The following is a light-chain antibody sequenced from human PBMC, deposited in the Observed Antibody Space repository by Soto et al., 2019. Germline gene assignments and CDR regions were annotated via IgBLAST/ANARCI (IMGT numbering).Light chain of an antibody. CDR3: QHYDSHSWT. V-gene: IGKV1-8*01. Sequence: AIRMTQSPSSLSASTGDRVTITCRASQGISSYLAWYQQKPGKAPKLLIYAASTLQSGVPSRFSGSGSGTDFTLTISCLQSEDFATYYCQHYDSHSWTVGQGTKVDIK. CDR1: QGISSY. CDR2: AAS. J-gene: IGKJ1*01.